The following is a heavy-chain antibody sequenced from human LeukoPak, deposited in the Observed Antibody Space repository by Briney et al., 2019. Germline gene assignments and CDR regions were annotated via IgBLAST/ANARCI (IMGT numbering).Heavy chain of an antibody. V-gene: IGHV4-4*07. CDR2: IHTSGST. Sequence: SQTLSLTCTVSGGSISSFYWSWIRQSAGKGLEWIGRIHTSGSTNYNPSLQSRLTMSLDTSKNQFSLKLTSVTAADTAVYYCARQGDHNWFDPWGQGTLVTVSS. D-gene: IGHD3-16*01. CDR1: GGSISSFY. CDR3: ARQGDHNWFDP. J-gene: IGHJ5*02.